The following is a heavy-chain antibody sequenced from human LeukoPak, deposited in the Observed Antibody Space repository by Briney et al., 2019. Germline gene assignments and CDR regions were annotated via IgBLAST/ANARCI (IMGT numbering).Heavy chain of an antibody. Sequence: SDTLSLTCAVYVGSFSLYYWIWIHQPPGKARECFGEINHSGGTNYNPSLKSRVTISVDTSKNQFSLKLSSVTAADAAVYYCASTLRGVTLNWFDPWGQGTLVTVSS. CDR2: INHSGGT. J-gene: IGHJ5*02. V-gene: IGHV4-34*01. D-gene: IGHD3-10*01. CDR1: VGSFSLYY. CDR3: ASTLRGVTLNWFDP.